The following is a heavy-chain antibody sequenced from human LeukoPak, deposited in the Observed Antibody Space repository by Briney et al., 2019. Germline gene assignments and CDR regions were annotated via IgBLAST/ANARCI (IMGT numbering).Heavy chain of an antibody. V-gene: IGHV3-30*03. CDR2: ISYDERNK. J-gene: IGHJ4*02. Sequence: GKSLRLSCAASGFIFSSYGMHWVRQAPGKGLEWVTVISYDERNKYYADSVKGRFAISRDNGKNSLYLQMNSLRVEDMAVYYCARAPREWLLGYHFEYWGQGTLVTVSS. CDR1: GFIFSSYG. CDR3: ARAPREWLLGYHFEY. D-gene: IGHD3-3*01.